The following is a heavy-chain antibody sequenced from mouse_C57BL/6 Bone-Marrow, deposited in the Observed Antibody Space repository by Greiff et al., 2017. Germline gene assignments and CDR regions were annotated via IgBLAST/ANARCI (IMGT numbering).Heavy chain of an antibody. V-gene: IGHV1-19*01. CDR3: ARREMFAY. CDR1: GYTITDYY. CDR2: INPYNGGT. J-gene: IGHJ3*01. Sequence: DVKLQESGPVLVKPGASVKMSCKASGYTITDYYMNWVKQSHGKSLEWIGVINPYNGGTSYNQKFKGKATLTVDKSSSTAYMELNSLTSEDSAVYYCARREMFAYWGQGTLVTGSA.